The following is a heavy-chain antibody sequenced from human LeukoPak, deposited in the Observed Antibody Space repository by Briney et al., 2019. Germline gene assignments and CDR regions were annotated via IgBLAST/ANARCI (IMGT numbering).Heavy chain of an antibody. Sequence: ASVAVSCKASGYTFTRHYLHWVRQAPGQGLEWMGWIYGHDGGTNFAQKFQDRVTMTRDTSITTAYMELTSLTPDDTAVYYCVRDFDWGPDYWGQGTLVTVSS. CDR1: GYTFTRHY. CDR2: IYGHDGGT. V-gene: IGHV1-2*02. D-gene: IGHD3-9*01. J-gene: IGHJ4*02. CDR3: VRDFDWGPDY.